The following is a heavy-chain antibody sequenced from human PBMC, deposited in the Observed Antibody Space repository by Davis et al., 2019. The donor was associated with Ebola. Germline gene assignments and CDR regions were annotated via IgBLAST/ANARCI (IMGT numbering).Heavy chain of an antibody. Sequence: PGGSLRLSCAASGFTFSSYSMNWVRQAPGKGLEWVSYISSSGSTIYYADSVKGRFTISRDNSKNTLYLQMNSLRSEDTAVYYCAKSTPTYYDFWSGYWSYFDYWGQGTLVTVSS. CDR1: GFTFSSYS. CDR3: AKSTPTYYDFWSGYWSYFDY. CDR2: ISSSGSTI. J-gene: IGHJ4*02. V-gene: IGHV3-48*01. D-gene: IGHD3-3*01.